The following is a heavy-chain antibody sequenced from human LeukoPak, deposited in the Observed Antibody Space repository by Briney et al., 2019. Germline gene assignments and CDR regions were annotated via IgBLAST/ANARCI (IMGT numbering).Heavy chain of an antibody. D-gene: IGHD3-22*01. V-gene: IGHV1-46*01. Sequence: GASVKVSCKASGYTFTSYYMHWVRQAPGQGLEWMGIINPSGGSTSYAQKFQGRVTMTRDTSTSTVYMELSSLRSEDTAVYYCASDYYYDSSGYYSAFDIWGQGTMVTVSS. CDR2: INPSGGST. J-gene: IGHJ3*02. CDR1: GYTFTSYY. CDR3: ASDYYYDSSGYYSAFDI.